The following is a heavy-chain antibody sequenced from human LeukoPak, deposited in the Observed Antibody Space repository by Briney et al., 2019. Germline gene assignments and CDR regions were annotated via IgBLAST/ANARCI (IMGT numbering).Heavy chain of an antibody. CDR3: AKGHGVYYYYYMDV. D-gene: IGHD4-17*01. CDR1: GFTFSSYS. J-gene: IGHJ6*03. Sequence: PGGSLRLSCAASGFTFSSYSMNWVRQAPGMGLEWVSAISGSGGSTYYADSVKGRFTISRDNSKNTLYLQMNSLRAEDTAVYYCAKGHGVYYYYYMDVWGKGTTVTVSS. V-gene: IGHV3-23*01. CDR2: ISGSGGST.